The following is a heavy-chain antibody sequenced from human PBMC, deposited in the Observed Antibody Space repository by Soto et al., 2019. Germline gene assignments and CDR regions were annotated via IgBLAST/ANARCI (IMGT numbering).Heavy chain of an antibody. J-gene: IGHJ6*02. Sequence: GALRLSCAASGLPFNRNGMHWVRQAPGKGLEWVAVIWYDGSKEYYSDSVKGRFTISRDNSKNMLYLQMNSVRVEDTAVYFCARDRSAGNYFYYGMDVWGQGTTVTVSS. V-gene: IGHV3-33*01. CDR3: ARDRSAGNYFYYGMDV. CDR2: IWYDGSKE. CDR1: GLPFNRNG. D-gene: IGHD1-1*01.